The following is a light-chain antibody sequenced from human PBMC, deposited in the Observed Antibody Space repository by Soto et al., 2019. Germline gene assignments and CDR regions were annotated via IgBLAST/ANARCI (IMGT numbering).Light chain of an antibody. CDR1: QSVSSSS. Sequence: ESGLTQSPGTLSLSPGERATLSFMASQSVSSSSLAWYQQNPGQAPRLLIYEASSRATGIPDRFSGSGSGTDFTLTISRLEPEDFAVYYCQQYGSSGTFGQGTKVDI. CDR3: QQYGSSGT. J-gene: IGKJ1*01. CDR2: EAS. V-gene: IGKV3-20*01.